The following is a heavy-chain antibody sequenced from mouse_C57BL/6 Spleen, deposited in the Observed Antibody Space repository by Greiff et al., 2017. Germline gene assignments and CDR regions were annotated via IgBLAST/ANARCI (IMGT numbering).Heavy chain of an antibody. D-gene: IGHD4-1*01. CDR2: IYPGDGDT. J-gene: IGHJ4*01. CDR1: GYAFSSSW. CDR3: ARAGTLYYAMDY. Sequence: VKLQESGPELVKPGASVKISCKASGYAFSSSWMNWVKQRPGKGLEWIGRIYPGDGDTNYNGKFKGKATLTADKSSSTAYMQLSSLTSEDSAVYFCARAGTLYYAMDYWGQGTSVTVSS. V-gene: IGHV1-82*01.